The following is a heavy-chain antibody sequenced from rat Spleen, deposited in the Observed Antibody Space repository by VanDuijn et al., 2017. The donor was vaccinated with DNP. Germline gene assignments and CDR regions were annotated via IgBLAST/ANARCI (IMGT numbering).Heavy chain of an antibody. J-gene: IGHJ2*01. CDR1: GFTFSNYD. CDR2: ISTGGGNT. CDR3: ASWAPIAPLSTSNY. V-gene: IGHV5-25*01. D-gene: IGHD1-2*01. Sequence: EVQLVETGGGLVQPGRSMKLSCAASGFTFSNYDMAWVRQAPTKGLEWVASISTGGGNTYYPDSVKGRFTISRDNAENTVYLQMSSLRSEDTATYYCASWAPIAPLSTSNYWGQGVMVTVSS.